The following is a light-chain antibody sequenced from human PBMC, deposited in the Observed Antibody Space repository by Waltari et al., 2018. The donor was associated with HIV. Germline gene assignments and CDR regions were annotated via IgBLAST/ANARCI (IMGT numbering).Light chain of an antibody. Sequence: GTLSLSPGERATLSCRASQSVSSSYLAWYQQKPGQAPRLLIYGASTRATGIPDFTLTISRLEPEDFAVYYCQQYGSSLIYTFGQGTKLEIK. V-gene: IGKV3-20*01. CDR2: GAS. J-gene: IGKJ2*01. CDR3: QQYGSSLIYT. CDR1: QSVSSSY.